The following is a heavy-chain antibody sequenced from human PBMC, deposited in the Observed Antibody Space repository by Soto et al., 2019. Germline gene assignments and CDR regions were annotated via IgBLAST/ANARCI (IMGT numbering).Heavy chain of an antibody. V-gene: IGHV2-5*02. CDR2: IYWDDDK. J-gene: IGHJ4*02. D-gene: IGHD3-22*01. CDR3: AHTSYYYDSSGPFDY. CDR1: GFSLSTSGVG. Sequence: QITLKESGPTLVKPTQTLTLTCTFSGFSLSTSGVGVGWIRQPPGKALEWLALIYWDDDKRYSPSLKSRLTITKDTSKNQVVLTMTNMDPVDTATYYCAHTSYYYDSSGPFDYWGQGTLVTVSS.